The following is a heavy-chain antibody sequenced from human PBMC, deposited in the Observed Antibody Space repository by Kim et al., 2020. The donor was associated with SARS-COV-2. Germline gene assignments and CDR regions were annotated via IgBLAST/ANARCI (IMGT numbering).Heavy chain of an antibody. D-gene: IGHD3-3*01. J-gene: IGHJ3*02. V-gene: IGHV1-2*02. CDR1: GYTFTGYY. CDR3: ARERVYDFWSGYRDAFDI. CDR2: INPNSGGT. Sequence: ASKKLSCKASGYTFTGYYMHWVRQAPGQGLECMGWINPNSGGTNYAQKFQGRVTMTRDTSISTAYMELSRLRSDDTAVYYCARERVYDFWSGYRDAFDIWGQGTMVTVSS.